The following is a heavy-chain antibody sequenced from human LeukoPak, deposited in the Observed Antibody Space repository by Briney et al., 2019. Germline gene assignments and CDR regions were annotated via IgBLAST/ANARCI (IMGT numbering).Heavy chain of an antibody. V-gene: IGHV3-23*01. CDR1: GYTFNYDA. CDR3: AKDDKGDFYFDY. D-gene: IGHD3-16*01. Sequence: QAGGSLRLTCAASGYTFNYDAISWVRQAPGKGLEWVSSVRGSGGSTYYSDSVRGRFTISRDTSKNTVYLQMNSLRAEDTAMYYCAKDDKGDFYFDYWGQGTLVTVSS. J-gene: IGHJ4*02. CDR2: VRGSGGST.